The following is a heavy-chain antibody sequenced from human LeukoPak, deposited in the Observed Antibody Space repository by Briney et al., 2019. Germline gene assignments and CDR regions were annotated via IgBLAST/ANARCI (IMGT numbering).Heavy chain of an antibody. D-gene: IGHD5-18*01. V-gene: IGHV3-30*18. CDR2: ISYDGSNK. J-gene: IGHJ4*02. CDR3: AKARYGYNKGYFDY. Sequence: GGSLRLSCAASGFTFSSYGMHWVRQAPGKGLEWVAVISYDGSNKYYADSVKGRFTISRDTSRNTLYLQMNSLRTEDTAVYYCAKARYGYNKGYFDYWGQGTLVTVSS. CDR1: GFTFSSYG.